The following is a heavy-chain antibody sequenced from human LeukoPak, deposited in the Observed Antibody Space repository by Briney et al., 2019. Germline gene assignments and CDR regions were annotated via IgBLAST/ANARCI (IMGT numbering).Heavy chain of an antibody. CDR2: IIPIFGTA. D-gene: IGHD6-6*01. Sequence: ASVKVSCKASGGTFSSYAISWVRQAPGQGLEWMGGIIPIFGTANYAQKFQGRVTITTDESTSTAYMELSSLRSEDTAVYYCARAGSAARPGTDYYYMDVWGKGTTVTVSS. CDR1: GGTFSSYA. V-gene: IGHV1-69*05. J-gene: IGHJ6*03. CDR3: ARAGSAARPGTDYYYMDV.